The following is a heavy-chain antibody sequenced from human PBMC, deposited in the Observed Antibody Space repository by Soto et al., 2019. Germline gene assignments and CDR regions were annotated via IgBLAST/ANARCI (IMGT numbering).Heavy chain of an antibody. Sequence: GGSLRLSCAASGFTFSNHAMSWVRQAPGKGLEWVSAISGSGGSTYYPGSVKGRFTISRDNSENTLFLQMNNLRADDTAVYYCAKENSVTRGYYTDVWGKGTTVTVSS. D-gene: IGHD1-1*01. J-gene: IGHJ6*03. CDR2: ISGSGGST. CDR1: GFTFSNHA. CDR3: AKENSVTRGYYTDV. V-gene: IGHV3-23*01.